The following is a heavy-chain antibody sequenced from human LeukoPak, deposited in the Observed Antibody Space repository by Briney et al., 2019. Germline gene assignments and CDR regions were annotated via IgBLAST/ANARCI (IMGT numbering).Heavy chain of an antibody. V-gene: IGHV1-46*01. D-gene: IGHD6-13*01. Sequence: ASVKDSCKASGYTFTSYYMHWVRQAPGQGLEWMGIINPSGGSTSYAQKFQGRVTMTRDMSTSTVYMELSSLRSEDTAVYYCASLGSSWYVENEDYWGQGTLVTVSS. CDR2: INPSGGST. CDR3: ASLGSSWYVENEDY. J-gene: IGHJ4*02. CDR1: GYTFTSYY.